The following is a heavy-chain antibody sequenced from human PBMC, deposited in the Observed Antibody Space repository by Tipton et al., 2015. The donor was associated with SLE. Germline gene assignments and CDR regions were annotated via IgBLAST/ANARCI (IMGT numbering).Heavy chain of an antibody. J-gene: IGHJ6*02. V-gene: IGHV4-61*02. D-gene: IGHD2-21*02. CDR2: VFSSGHT. CDR3: ARGMVTWRGAIIGVDV. CDR1: GSSISGTTYY. Sequence: TLSLTCTVSGSSISGTTYYWSWIRQPAGRGLEWIGRVFSSGHTNYNPSLKSRVTISVDTSKNQFSLKLRSVTAADTAVYYCARGMVTWRGAIIGVDVWGQGTTVNVSS.